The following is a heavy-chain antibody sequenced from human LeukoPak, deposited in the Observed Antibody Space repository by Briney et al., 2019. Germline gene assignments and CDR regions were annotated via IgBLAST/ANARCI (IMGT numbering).Heavy chain of an antibody. CDR2: ISSTGGVT. Sequence: GGSLRLSCAASGFTLSNYGMGWVRQAPGKGLEWVSAISSTGGVTYYAYAVQGRFTISRDNSKNTLNLQMNSLRAEDTAAYYCAKAPSGSGSYYSDYWGQGTLVTVSS. J-gene: IGHJ4*02. CDR3: AKAPSGSGSYYSDY. V-gene: IGHV3-23*01. CDR1: GFTLSNYG. D-gene: IGHD3-10*01.